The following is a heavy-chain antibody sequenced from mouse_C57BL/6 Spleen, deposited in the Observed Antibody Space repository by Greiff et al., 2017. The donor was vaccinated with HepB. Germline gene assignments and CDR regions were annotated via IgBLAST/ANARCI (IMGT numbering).Heavy chain of an antibody. J-gene: IGHJ3*01. CDR3: ANHYGSSYGWFAY. V-gene: IGHV2-5*01. D-gene: IGHD1-1*01. Sequence: VKLVESGPGLVQPSQSLSITCTVSGFSLTSYGVHWVRQSPGKGLEWLGVIWRGGSTDYNAAFMSRLSITKDNSKSQVFFKMNSLQADDTAIYYCANHYGSSYGWFAYWGQGTLVTVSA. CDR1: GFSLTSYG. CDR2: IWRGGST.